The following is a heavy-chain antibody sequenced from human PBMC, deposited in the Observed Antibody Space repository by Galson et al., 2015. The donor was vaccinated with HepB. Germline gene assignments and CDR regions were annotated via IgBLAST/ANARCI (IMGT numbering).Heavy chain of an antibody. Sequence: SCKASGYIFINYYVHWVRQAPGQGLEWMGVSNPTDDTTNYAQKFRDRVTMTRDTSTNTVYIELSSLRSEDTAVYYCVREAHGGVFDYWGQGTLVTVSS. V-gene: IGHV1-46*01. D-gene: IGHD2-8*01. CDR2: SNPTDDTT. CDR3: VREAHGGVFDY. CDR1: GYIFINYY. J-gene: IGHJ4*02.